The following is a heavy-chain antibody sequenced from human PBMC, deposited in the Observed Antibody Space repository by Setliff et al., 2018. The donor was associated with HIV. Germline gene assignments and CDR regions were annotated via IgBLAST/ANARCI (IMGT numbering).Heavy chain of an antibody. D-gene: IGHD3-10*01. V-gene: IGHV4-39*01. CDR1: GGSINTRNNY. CDR2: VYYSGTT. CDR3: VRRKSELRLISDYMDV. J-gene: IGHJ6*03. Sequence: SETLSLTCTVSGGSINTRNNYWGWIRQPPGLGLEWIGSVYYSGTTYHSPTLKSRVSMSMDTSRNQFSLKLSSVTAADTAIYYCVRRKSELRLISDYMDVWGKGTTVTVSS.